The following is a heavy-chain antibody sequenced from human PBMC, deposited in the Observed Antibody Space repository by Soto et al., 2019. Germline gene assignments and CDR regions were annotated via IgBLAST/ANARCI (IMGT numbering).Heavy chain of an antibody. V-gene: IGHV4-59*01. CDR2: IYYSGST. D-gene: IGHD1-7*01. J-gene: IGHJ6*02. Sequence: PSETLSLTCTVSGGSISSYYWSWIRQPPGKGLEWIGYIYYSGSTNYNPSLESRVTISVDTSKNQFSLKLSSVTAADTAVYYCARKSSVVWNYGADYYYYGMDVWGQGTTVTVSS. CDR1: GGSISSYY. CDR3: ARKSSVVWNYGADYYYYGMDV.